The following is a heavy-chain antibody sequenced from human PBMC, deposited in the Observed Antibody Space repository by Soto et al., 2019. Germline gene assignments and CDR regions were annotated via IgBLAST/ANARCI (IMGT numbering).Heavy chain of an antibody. J-gene: IGHJ6*02. CDR3: ARDLGIAARPGPYYYYYGMDV. D-gene: IGHD6-6*01. CDR1: GFTFSSYW. Sequence: GGSLRLSCAASGFTFSSYWMHWVRQAPGKGLVWVSRINSDGSSTSYADSVKGRFTISRDNAKNTLYLQMNSLRAEDTAVDYCARDLGIAARPGPYYYYYGMDVWGQGTTVTVSS. V-gene: IGHV3-74*01. CDR2: INSDGSST.